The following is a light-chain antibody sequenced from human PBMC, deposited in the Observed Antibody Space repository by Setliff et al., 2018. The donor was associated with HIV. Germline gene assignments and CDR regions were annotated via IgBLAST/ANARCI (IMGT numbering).Light chain of an antibody. V-gene: IGLV2-14*01. CDR3: TSYTTSSAPLA. CDR1: SSDIGSYNF. J-gene: IGLJ1*01. Sequence: QSVLTQPASVSGSPGQSITISCTGSSSDIGSYNFVSWYQQYPGKAPKVVIYEVSIRPSGISNRFSGSKSGNTASLTISGLQPDDDADYYCTSYTTSSAPLAFGSGTKVTVL. CDR2: EVS.